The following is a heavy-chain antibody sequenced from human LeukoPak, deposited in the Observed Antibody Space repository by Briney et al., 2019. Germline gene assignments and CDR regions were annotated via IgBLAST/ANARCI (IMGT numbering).Heavy chain of an antibody. CDR1: GFTFSNYA. CDR2: ISGNGGST. D-gene: IGHD3-10*01. V-gene: IGHV3-23*01. J-gene: IGHJ4*02. CDR3: AKWFGESPFDY. Sequence: GGSLRLSCAASGFTFSNYAMTWVRQAPGKGLEWVSAISGNGGSTYYADSVKGRFTISRDNSKNTLYLQMNSLRAEDTAVYYCAKWFGESPFDYWGQGTLVTVSS.